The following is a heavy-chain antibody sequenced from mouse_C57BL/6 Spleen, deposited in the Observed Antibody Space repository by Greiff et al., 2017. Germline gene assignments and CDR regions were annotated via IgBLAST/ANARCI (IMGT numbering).Heavy chain of an antibody. CDR2: IYPGSGST. CDR1: GYTFTSYW. J-gene: IGHJ4*01. V-gene: IGHV1-55*01. D-gene: IGHD1-1*01. Sequence: VQLQQPGAELVKPGASVKMSCKASGYTFTSYWITWVKQRPGQGLEWIGDIYPGSGSTNYNEKFKSKATLTVDTSSSTAYMQLSSLTSEDSAVYYCARGSYGSNYVAYAMDYWGQGTSVTVSS. CDR3: ARGSYGSNYVAYAMDY.